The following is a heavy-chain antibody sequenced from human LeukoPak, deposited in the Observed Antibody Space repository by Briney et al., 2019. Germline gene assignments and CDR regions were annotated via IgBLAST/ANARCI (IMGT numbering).Heavy chain of an antibody. V-gene: IGHV1-24*01. CDR2: FDPEDGET. Sequence: ASVKVSCKVSGYTLTELSMHWVRQAPGKGLEWMGGFDPEDGETIYAQKFQGRVTMTEDTSTDTAYMELSSLRSEDTAVYYCASTSGVTPKDNWFDPWGQGTLVTVSS. D-gene: IGHD2-21*02. CDR1: GYTLTELS. J-gene: IGHJ5*02. CDR3: ASTSGVTPKDNWFDP.